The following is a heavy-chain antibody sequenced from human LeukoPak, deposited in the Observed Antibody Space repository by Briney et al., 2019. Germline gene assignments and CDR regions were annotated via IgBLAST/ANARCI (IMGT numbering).Heavy chain of an antibody. Sequence: ASVKVSCKVSGYTLTELSMHWVRQAPGKGLEWMGGFDPEDGETIYAQKFQGRVTMTEDTSTDTAYMELSSLRSEDTAVYHCATGNKASYDFWSGYARYKWFDPWGQGTLVTVSS. CDR2: FDPEDGET. J-gene: IGHJ5*02. CDR1: GYTLTELS. D-gene: IGHD3-3*01. CDR3: ATGNKASYDFWSGYARYKWFDP. V-gene: IGHV1-24*01.